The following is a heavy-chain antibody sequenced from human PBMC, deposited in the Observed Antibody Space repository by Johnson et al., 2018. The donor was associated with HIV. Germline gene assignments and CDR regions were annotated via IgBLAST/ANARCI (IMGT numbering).Heavy chain of an antibody. V-gene: IGHV3-30*02. D-gene: IGHD1-26*01. J-gene: IGHJ3*01. CDR3: AFESGSYFRHAFDV. CDR2: IRYDGSNK. CDR1: GFTFSNYG. Sequence: VQLVESGGGVVQSGRSLRLSCAASGFTFSNYGMHWVRQAPGKGLEWVAFIRYDGSNKYYADSVKGRFTISRDNSKNTLYLQMNSLRSEDTAVYSCAFESGSYFRHAFDVWGQGTMVTVSS.